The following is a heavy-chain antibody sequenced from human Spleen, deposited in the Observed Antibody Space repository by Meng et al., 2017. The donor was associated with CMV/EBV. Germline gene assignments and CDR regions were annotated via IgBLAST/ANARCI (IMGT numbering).Heavy chain of an antibody. V-gene: IGHV3-30*02. J-gene: IGHJ4*02. Sequence: GGSLRLSCGASGFTFSNYGMHWVRQAPGKGLEWLAFIRYDGSNKNYADSVKARFIISTDISENTLHLLMTSLRTEDTATYYCARGRYGSELFWGRGTLVTVSS. D-gene: IGHD3-10*01. CDR1: GFTFSNYG. CDR3: ARGRYGSELF. CDR2: IRYDGSNK.